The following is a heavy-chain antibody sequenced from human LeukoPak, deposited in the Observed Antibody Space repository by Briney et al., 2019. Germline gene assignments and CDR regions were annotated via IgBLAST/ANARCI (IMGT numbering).Heavy chain of an antibody. CDR3: AKEWAVATIGGAFDI. CDR2: MSGSGGST. D-gene: IGHD5-12*01. CDR1: GFTFRSYA. J-gene: IGHJ3*02. V-gene: IGHV3-23*01. Sequence: PGGSLRLSCAAPGFTFRSYAMSWVRQAPGKGPEWVSTMSGSGGSTYYADSVKGRFTISRDNSKNTLYLQMNSLRAEDTAVYYCAKEWAVATIGGAFDIWGQGTMVTVSS.